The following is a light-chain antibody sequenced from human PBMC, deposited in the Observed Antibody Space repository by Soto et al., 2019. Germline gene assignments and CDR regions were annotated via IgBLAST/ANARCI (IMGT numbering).Light chain of an antibody. J-gene: IGLJ3*02. CDR3: CSYAGSYSWV. V-gene: IGLV2-11*01. CDR2: DVS. CDR1: SSDVGGYNF. Sequence: QSALTQPRSVSGSPGQSVTISCTETSSDVGGYNFVSWYQQHPGKAPKFLIYDVSKRPSGVPDRFSGSKSANTASLTISGLQAEDEADYYCCSYAGSYSWVFGGGTKLTVL.